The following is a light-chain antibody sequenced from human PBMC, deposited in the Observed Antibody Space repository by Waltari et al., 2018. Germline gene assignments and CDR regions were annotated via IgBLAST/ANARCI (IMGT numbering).Light chain of an antibody. CDR2: RND. CDR3: AAWDDKLNGPV. Sequence: QSVLTQPPSASGTPGQTVTISCSGSSPNVGSNYVCWYQQVPGSAPKLLIYRNDHRPSGVPDRFSGSKSGTSASLAITGLRSEDESDYYCAAWDDKLNGPVFGGGTKMTVL. CDR1: SPNVGSNY. J-gene: IGLJ2*01. V-gene: IGLV1-47*01.